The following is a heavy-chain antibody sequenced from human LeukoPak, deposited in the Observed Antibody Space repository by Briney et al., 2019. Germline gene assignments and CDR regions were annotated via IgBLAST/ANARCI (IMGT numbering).Heavy chain of an antibody. D-gene: IGHD6-13*01. J-gene: IGHJ4*02. Sequence: SQTLSLTCTVSGGSISSGTYYWNWIRQPPGKGLEWIGEINHSGSTNYNPSLKSRVTISVDTSRNQFSLKLSSVTAADTAVYYCARRIAAAEDYWGQGTLVTVSS. CDR2: INHSGST. CDR3: ARRIAAAEDY. CDR1: GGSISSGTYY. V-gene: IGHV4-39*07.